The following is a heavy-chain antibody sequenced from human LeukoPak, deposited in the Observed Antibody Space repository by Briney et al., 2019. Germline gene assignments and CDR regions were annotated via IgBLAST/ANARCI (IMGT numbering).Heavy chain of an antibody. D-gene: IGHD2-21*02. V-gene: IGHV4-61*02. CDR1: GGSISSGSYY. CDR2: IYTSGST. J-gene: IGHJ4*02. Sequence: SETLSLTCTVSGGSISSGSYYWSWIRQPAGRGLEWIGRIYTSGSTNYNPSLKSRVTISVYTSKNQFSLKLSSVTAADTAVYYCAREVHIVVVTAIHSYFDYWGQGTLVTVSS. CDR3: AREVHIVVVTAIHSYFDY.